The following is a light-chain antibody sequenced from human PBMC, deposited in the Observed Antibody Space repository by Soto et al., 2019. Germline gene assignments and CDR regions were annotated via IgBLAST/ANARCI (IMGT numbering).Light chain of an antibody. Sequence: EIVVTQSPGNLSLSPGERATLSCRASQSVSSSYLAWYQHKPGQAPRILINGASSRAAGVPARFSGSRSGRDLTLTISSLEPEDYAVYYCQQRSNWSSLTFGPGTKVDIK. V-gene: IGKV3D-20*02. J-gene: IGKJ1*01. CDR1: QSVSSSY. CDR2: GAS. CDR3: QQRSNWSSLT.